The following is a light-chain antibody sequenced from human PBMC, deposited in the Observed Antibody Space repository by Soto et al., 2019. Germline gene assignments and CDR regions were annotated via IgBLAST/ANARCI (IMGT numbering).Light chain of an antibody. CDR1: QSVSDN. J-gene: IGKJ4*01. V-gene: IGKV1-39*01. Sequence: DIQMTQSPPSLSVSVGDRVTITCRASQSVSDNVNWYQHKPGEVPKLLIHSASFLQSGVPSRISGSGYGTDFTLTISSLQPEDFATYYCQRSYSSLFTFGGGTRVEIK. CDR2: SAS. CDR3: QRSYSSLFT.